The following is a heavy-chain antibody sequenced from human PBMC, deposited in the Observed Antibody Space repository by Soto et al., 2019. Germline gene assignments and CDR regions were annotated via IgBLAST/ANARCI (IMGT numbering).Heavy chain of an antibody. CDR3: VGGRPPW. CDR2: IKKDGSQM. CDR1: GFTFSGYW. V-gene: IGHV3-7*01. Sequence: GGSLRLSCAASGFTFSGYWMSWVRQAPGRGPEWVANIKKDGSQMYYADSVRGRFTISRDNAKDSLFLQMNSLKVEDTGVYYCVGGRPPWWGQGTLVTVSS. J-gene: IGHJ4*02.